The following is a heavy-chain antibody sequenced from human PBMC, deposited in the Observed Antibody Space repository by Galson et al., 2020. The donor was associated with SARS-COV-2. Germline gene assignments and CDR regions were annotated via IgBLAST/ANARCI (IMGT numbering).Heavy chain of an antibody. V-gene: IGHV4-34*01. Sequence: SQASETLSLTCAVYGGSFSGYYWGWIRQPPGKGLEWIGEINPTGSINYNPSLTSRVTISKDTSKNQFSLRLRSVTAADTSMYFCARGSRDVTMILMIATSASYYFDFWGQGSLVTVSS. CDR3: ARGSRDVTMILMIATSASYYFDF. CDR1: GGSFSGYY. CDR2: INPTGSI. D-gene: IGHD3-22*01. J-gene: IGHJ4*02.